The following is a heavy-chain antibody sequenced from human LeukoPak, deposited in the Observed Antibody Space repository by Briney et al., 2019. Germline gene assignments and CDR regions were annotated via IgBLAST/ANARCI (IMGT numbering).Heavy chain of an antibody. CDR2: IYPGDSDT. D-gene: IGHD2-2*01. J-gene: IGHJ4*02. Sequence: GESLKISCKGSGYSFTSYWIGWVRQMPGKGLEWMGIIYPGDSDTRYSPSFQGQVTISADKSISTAYLQWSSLKASDTAMYYCARLPNIVVVPAAIYFDYWGQETLVTVSS. CDR1: GYSFTSYW. CDR3: ARLPNIVVVPAAIYFDY. V-gene: IGHV5-51*01.